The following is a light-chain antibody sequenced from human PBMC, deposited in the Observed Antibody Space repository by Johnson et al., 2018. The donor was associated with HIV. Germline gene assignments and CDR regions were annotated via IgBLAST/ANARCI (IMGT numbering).Light chain of an antibody. Sequence: QSVLTQPPSVSAAPGQKVTISCSGSSSNIGNNYVSWYQQLPGTAPKLLIYDNNKRPSGIPDRFSGSKSGTSATLGITGLQTGDEADYYCGTWGGRLSAFYVFGTGTKVTVL. CDR1: SSNIGNNY. V-gene: IGLV1-51*01. CDR2: DNN. J-gene: IGLJ1*01. CDR3: GTWGGRLSAFYV.